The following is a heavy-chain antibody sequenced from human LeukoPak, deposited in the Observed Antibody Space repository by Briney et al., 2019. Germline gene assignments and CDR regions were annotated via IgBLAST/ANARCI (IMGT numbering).Heavy chain of an antibody. D-gene: IGHD3-10*01. CDR2: INHSGST. CDR3: ARARGAPFDY. CDR1: GESFSGYY. Sequence: PSDTLSLTCAVYGESFSGYYWSWIRQPPGKGLEWIGEINHSGSTNYNPSLKSRVTISVDTSKNQFSLKLSSATAADTAVYYCARARGAPFDYWGQGSLVTVSS. V-gene: IGHV4-34*01. J-gene: IGHJ4*02.